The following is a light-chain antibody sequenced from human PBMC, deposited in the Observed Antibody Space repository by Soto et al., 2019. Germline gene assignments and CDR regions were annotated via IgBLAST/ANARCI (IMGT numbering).Light chain of an antibody. CDR3: KQLNSYPFA. CDR2: AAS. CDR1: QGISSY. Sequence: DIQLTQSPSFLSASVGDRVTITCRASQGISSYLAWYQQKPGKAPKLLIYAASTLQSGVPSRFSGSGSGTEFTLTIISLQPEDFATYYCKQLNSYPFAVGGGTKVDI. V-gene: IGKV1-9*01. J-gene: IGKJ4*01.